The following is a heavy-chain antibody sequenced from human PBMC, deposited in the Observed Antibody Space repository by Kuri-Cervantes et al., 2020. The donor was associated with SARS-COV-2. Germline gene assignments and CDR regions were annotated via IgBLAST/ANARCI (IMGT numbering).Heavy chain of an antibody. J-gene: IGHJ3*02. CDR3: VKEARTGRGALGVYEI. V-gene: IGHV1-69*13. CDR2: IVPIFGIT. CDR1: RDTFRYYA. Sequence: SVKVSCKASRDTFRYYAISWVRQAPGRGLEWMGGIVPIFGITNFAQKFQGRVTIIADASSSTVFMDLSSLRSEDTAMYYCVKEARTGRGALGVYEIWGQGTMVTVSS. D-gene: IGHD1-1*01.